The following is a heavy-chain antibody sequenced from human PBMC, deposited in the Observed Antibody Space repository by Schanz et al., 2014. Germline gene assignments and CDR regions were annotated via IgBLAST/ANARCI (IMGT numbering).Heavy chain of an antibody. Sequence: EVQLVESGGGLVKPGGSLRLSCAASGFTFSSYAMSWVRQAPGKGLEWVSAISGSGGSTYYADSVKGRFTISRDNSKNTLYLQMNSLRPEDTAVYYCARGGFGEVSYFDYWGQGTLVTVSS. CDR1: GFTFSSYA. D-gene: IGHD3-10*01. CDR3: ARGGFGEVSYFDY. V-gene: IGHV3-23*04. CDR2: ISGSGGST. J-gene: IGHJ4*02.